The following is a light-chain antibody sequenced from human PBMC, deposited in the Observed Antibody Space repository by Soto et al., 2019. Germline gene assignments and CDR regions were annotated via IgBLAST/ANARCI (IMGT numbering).Light chain of an antibody. CDR2: DVS. J-gene: IGKJ5*01. V-gene: IGKV1-33*01. Sequence: DIQMTQSPSTLSGSVGDRVTITCQASHDITNYLNWYQQKPGKAPKLLIYDVSKLETGVPSRFSGSGSGTDFTLTISRLEPEDFAIYYCQQYGGSLMTFGQGTRLEIK. CDR1: HDITNY. CDR3: QQYGGSLMT.